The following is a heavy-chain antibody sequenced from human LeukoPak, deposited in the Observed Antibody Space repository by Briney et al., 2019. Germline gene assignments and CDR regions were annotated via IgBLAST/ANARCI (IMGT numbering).Heavy chain of an antibody. Sequence: TGGSLRLSCAASGFTFSDYYMSWIRQAPGKGLEWVSYISSSGSTIYYADSVKGRFTISRDNAKNSLYLQMNSLRAEDTAVYYCARVGSGGSWTFNPYYYYGMDVWGQGTTVTVSS. V-gene: IGHV3-11*01. CDR2: ISSSGSTI. CDR1: GFTFSDYY. D-gene: IGHD6-13*01. J-gene: IGHJ6*02. CDR3: ARVGSGGSWTFNPYYYYGMDV.